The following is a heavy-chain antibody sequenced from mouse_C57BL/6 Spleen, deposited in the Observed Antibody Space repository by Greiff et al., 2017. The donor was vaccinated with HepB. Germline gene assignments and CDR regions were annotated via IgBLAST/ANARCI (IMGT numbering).Heavy chain of an antibody. CDR3: ARGITTVDDWYFDV. D-gene: IGHD1-1*01. V-gene: IGHV1-69*01. J-gene: IGHJ1*03. CDR1: GYTFTSYW. CDR2: IDPSDSYT. Sequence: QVQLQQPGAELVMPGASVKLSCKASGYTFTSYWMHWVKQRPGQGLERIGEIDPSDSYTNYNQKFKGKSTLTVDKSSSTAYMQLSSLTSEDSAVYYGARGITTVDDWYFDVWGTGTTVTVSS.